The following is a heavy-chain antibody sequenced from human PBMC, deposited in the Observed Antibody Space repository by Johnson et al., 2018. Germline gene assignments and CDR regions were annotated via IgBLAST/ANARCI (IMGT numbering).Heavy chain of an antibody. CDR3: ARDKYDGSGGGVGMDV. Sequence: VQLVQSGGGLVNPGGSLRLSCAASGFTFSSYSMNWVRQAPGKGLEWVANIKEDGSEKYYVDSVKGRFTISRNNAKNSLYLQMNSLRAEDTAVYYCARDKYDGSGGGVGMDVWGQGTTVTVSS. CDR1: GFTFSSYS. CDR2: IKEDGSEK. D-gene: IGHD3-10*01. J-gene: IGHJ6*02. V-gene: IGHV3-7*01.